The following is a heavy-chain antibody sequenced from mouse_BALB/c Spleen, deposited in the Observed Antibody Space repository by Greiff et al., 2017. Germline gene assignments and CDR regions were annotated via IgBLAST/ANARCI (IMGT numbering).Heavy chain of an antibody. CDR2: INPGSGGT. J-gene: IGHJ1*01. Sequence: QVQLKQSGAELVRPGTSVKVSCKASGYAFTNYLIEWVKQRPGQGLEWIGVINPGSGGTNYNEKFKGKATLTADKSSSTAYMQLSSLTSDDSAVYFCARSRYYGSRGYFDVWGAGTTVTVSS. CDR1: GYAFTNYL. CDR3: ARSRYYGSRGYFDV. D-gene: IGHD1-1*01. V-gene: IGHV1-54*01.